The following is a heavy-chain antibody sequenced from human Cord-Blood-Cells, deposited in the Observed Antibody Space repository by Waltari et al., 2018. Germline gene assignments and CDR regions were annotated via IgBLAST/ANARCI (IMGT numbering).Heavy chain of an antibody. J-gene: IGHJ4*02. CDR1: GGTFSSYA. V-gene: IGHV1-69*09. CDR3: ARGSHLGGRSWYYFDY. D-gene: IGHD3-16*01. Sequence: QVQLVQSGAEVKKPGSSVKVSCKASGGTFSSYAISWVRQAPGQGLGWMGRITPILDIANYAQQFQGRVTITADKSTSTAYMELSSLRSEDTAVYYCARGSHLGGRSWYYFDYWGQGTLVTVSS. CDR2: ITPILDIA.